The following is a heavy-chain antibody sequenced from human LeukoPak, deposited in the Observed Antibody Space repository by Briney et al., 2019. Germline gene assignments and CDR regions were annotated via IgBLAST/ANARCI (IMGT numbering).Heavy chain of an antibody. V-gene: IGHV3-23*01. D-gene: IGHD3-22*01. J-gene: IGHJ6*03. Sequence: GGSLRLSCAASGFTFSSYGMSWVRQAPGKGLEWVAAISGSGGSTYYADSVKGRFTISRDNSKNTLYLQMNSLRAEDTAVYYCTTLPTPAYYYDSSGYEEVPHLYYYYMDVWGKGTTVTVSS. CDR3: TTLPTPAYYYDSSGYEEVPHLYYYYMDV. CDR1: GFTFSSYG. CDR2: ISGSGGST.